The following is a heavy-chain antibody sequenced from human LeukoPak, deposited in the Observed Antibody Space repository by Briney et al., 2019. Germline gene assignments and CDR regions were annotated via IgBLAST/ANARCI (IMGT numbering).Heavy chain of an antibody. Sequence: SQTLSLTCTVSGGSMSSGSYYWRWIRQPAGKELEWIGRFYSGSTNYNPSLRSRVTISVDTSKNQFSLKLSSVTAADTAVYYCARDASGYSSGWYGYWGQGTLVTVSS. D-gene: IGHD6-19*01. CDR2: FYSGST. V-gene: IGHV4-61*02. J-gene: IGHJ4*02. CDR1: GGSMSSGSYY. CDR3: ARDASGYSSGWYGY.